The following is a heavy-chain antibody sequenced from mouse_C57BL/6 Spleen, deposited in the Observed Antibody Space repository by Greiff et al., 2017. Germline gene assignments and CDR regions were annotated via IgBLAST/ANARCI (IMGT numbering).Heavy chain of an antibody. Sequence: QVQLQQSGAELVKPGASVKMSCKASGYTFTSYWITWVKQRPGQGLEWIGDIYPGSGSTNYNEKFKSKATLTVDTSSSTAYMQLSSLTSEDSAVYYCARSSHYDYLAWFAYWGQGTLVTVSA. V-gene: IGHV1-55*01. CDR3: ARSSHYDYLAWFAY. J-gene: IGHJ3*01. CDR2: IYPGSGST. CDR1: GYTFTSYW. D-gene: IGHD2-4*01.